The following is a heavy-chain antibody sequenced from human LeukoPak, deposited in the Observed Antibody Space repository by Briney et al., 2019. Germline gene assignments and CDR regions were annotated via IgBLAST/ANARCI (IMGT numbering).Heavy chain of an antibody. D-gene: IGHD6-13*01. CDR1: GYTFTGYY. J-gene: IGHJ3*01. CDR3: ARGRSGYSSSWYPLSF. CDR2: INPNSGGT. V-gene: IGHV1-2*02. Sequence: ASVTVSCKASGYTFTGYYMHWVRQAPGQGLEWMGWINPNSGGTNYAQKFQGRVTMTRDTSISTAYMELSRLRSDDTAVYYCARGRSGYSSSWYPLSFWGQGTMVTVSS.